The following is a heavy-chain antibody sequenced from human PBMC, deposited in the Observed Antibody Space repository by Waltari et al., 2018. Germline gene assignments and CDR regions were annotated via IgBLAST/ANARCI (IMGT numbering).Heavy chain of an antibody. V-gene: IGHV3-74*03. D-gene: IGHD2-15*01. Sequence: EVQLVESGGGLVQPGGSLRLSCAVSGFLYNDYWMDWVRQAPGPGLVWVSRIKSDGTNIKYADSVRGRFTISRDSAKNTFYLQMNSLRAEDTAVYYCTRNPGYWGQGTLVTVAS. CDR2: IKSDGTNI. J-gene: IGHJ4*02. CDR1: GFLYNDYW. CDR3: TRNPGY.